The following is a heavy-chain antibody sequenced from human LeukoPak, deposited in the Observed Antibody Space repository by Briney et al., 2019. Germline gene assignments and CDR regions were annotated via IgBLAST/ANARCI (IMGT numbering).Heavy chain of an antibody. CDR2: IYHSGST. D-gene: IGHD6-13*01. J-gene: IGHJ4*02. Sequence: SETLSLTCTVSGYSISSGYYWGWIRQPPGKGLEWIGSIYHSGSTYYNPSLKSRVTISVDTSKNQFSLKLSSVTAADTAVYYCARATPGYMMTREIDYWGQGTLVTVSS. V-gene: IGHV4-38-2*02. CDR1: GYSISSGYY. CDR3: ARATPGYMMTREIDY.